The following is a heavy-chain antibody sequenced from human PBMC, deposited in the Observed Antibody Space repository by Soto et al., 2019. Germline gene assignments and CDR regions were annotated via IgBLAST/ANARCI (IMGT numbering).Heavy chain of an antibody. V-gene: IGHV4-39*01. Sequence: QLQLQESGPGLVKPSETLSLTCSVSGGSISSSSYFWGWIRQPPGKGLEWIGSIYYSGSTYYNPSLKRRVTVSVDTSKNQSALKLSSVTAADTAVYYCARHPSDFWFDPWGQGTLVTVSS. J-gene: IGHJ5*02. CDR3: ARHPSDFWFDP. CDR2: IYYSGST. D-gene: IGHD2-21*02. CDR1: GGSISSSSYF.